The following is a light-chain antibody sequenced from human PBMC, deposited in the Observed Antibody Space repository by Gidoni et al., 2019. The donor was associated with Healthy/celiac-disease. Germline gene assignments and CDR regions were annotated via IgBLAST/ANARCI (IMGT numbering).Light chain of an antibody. J-gene: IGKJ1*01. CDR3: QQRSNWT. V-gene: IGKV3-11*01. Sequence: EIVLTQSPATLSLSPGERATLSCMASQSVSSYLAWYQQKPGKAPRRLISDASTRATGIPARFSGSGSGTDFTRTISSLEPEDFAVYYCQQRSNWTFXXXTKVEIK. CDR2: DAS. CDR1: QSVSSY.